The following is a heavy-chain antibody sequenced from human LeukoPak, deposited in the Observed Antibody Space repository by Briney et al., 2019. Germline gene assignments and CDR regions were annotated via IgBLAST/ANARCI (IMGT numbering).Heavy chain of an antibody. CDR1: GGSISSYH. V-gene: IGHV4-59*01. CDR2: IYYSGST. Sequence: PSETLSLTCTVSGGSISSYHWSWIRQPPGKGLEWIGYIYYSGSTNYNPSLKSRVTISVDTSKNQFSLKLSSVTAADTAVYYCARAKQQLTIEGLYYYYMDVWGKGTTVTVSS. J-gene: IGHJ6*03. D-gene: IGHD6-13*01. CDR3: ARAKQQLTIEGLYYYYMDV.